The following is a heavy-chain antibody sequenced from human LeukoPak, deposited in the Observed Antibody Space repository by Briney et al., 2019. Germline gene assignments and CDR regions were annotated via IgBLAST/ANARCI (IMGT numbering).Heavy chain of an antibody. CDR3: ASRNYYLDH. CDR1: GFSFSTYT. Sequence: GGSLRLSCAASGFSFSTYTMTWVRQAPGKGLEWVSGIADSGKPCYADSVKGRFTISRDNSKSTLYLQINSLRAEDTAVYYCASRNYYLDHWGQGALVTVSS. V-gene: IGHV3-23*01. D-gene: IGHD3-10*01. CDR2: IADSGKP. J-gene: IGHJ4*02.